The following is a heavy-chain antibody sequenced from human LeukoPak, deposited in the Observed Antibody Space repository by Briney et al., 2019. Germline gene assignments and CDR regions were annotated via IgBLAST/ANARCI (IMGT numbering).Heavy chain of an antibody. V-gene: IGHV3-30-3*01. CDR2: ISYDGSNK. J-gene: IGHJ4*02. CDR1: GFTFSSYA. CDR3: AKDEPGDYSTDGGY. Sequence: PGGSLRLSCAASGFTFSSYAMHWVRQAPGKGLEWVAVISYDGSNKYYADSVKGRFTISRDNSKNTLYLQMNSLRAEDTAVYYCAKDEPGDYSTDGGYWGQGTLVTVSS. D-gene: IGHD4-11*01.